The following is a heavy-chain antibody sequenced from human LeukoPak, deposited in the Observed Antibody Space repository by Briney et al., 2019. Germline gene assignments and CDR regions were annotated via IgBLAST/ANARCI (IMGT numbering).Heavy chain of an antibody. CDR3: ARAGAYSSSWYVGY. J-gene: IGHJ4*02. V-gene: IGHV1-3*01. Sequence: KFQGRVTITRDTSESTAYMELSSLRSEDTAVYYCARAGAYSSSWYVGYWGQGTLVAVSS. D-gene: IGHD6-13*01.